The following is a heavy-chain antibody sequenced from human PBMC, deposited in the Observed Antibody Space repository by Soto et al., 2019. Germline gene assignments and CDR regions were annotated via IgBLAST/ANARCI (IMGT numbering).Heavy chain of an antibody. CDR1: GFTFSSYG. V-gene: IGHV3-33*08. D-gene: IGHD4-17*01. Sequence: GGSLRLSCAASGFTFSSYGMHWVRQAPGKGLEWVAVIWYDGSNKYYADSVKGRFTISRDNSKNTLYLQINSLRAEDTAVYYCARDTDYGDHYYFDYWGQGTLVTVSS. J-gene: IGHJ4*02. CDR2: IWYDGSNK. CDR3: ARDTDYGDHYYFDY.